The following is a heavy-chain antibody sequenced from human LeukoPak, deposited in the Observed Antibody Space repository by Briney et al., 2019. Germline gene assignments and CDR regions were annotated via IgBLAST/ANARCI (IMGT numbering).Heavy chain of an antibody. V-gene: IGHV1-46*01. Sequence: ASVKVSCKASGYTFTSYYMHWVRQAPGQGLEWMGIINPSGGSTSYAQKFQGRVTMTRDMSTSTVYMELSSLRSEDTAVYYCARETFCTSTRCPIGDHFDYWGQGTLVTVSS. J-gene: IGHJ4*02. CDR2: INPSGGST. D-gene: IGHD2-2*01. CDR3: ARETFCTSTRCPIGDHFDY. CDR1: GYTFTSYY.